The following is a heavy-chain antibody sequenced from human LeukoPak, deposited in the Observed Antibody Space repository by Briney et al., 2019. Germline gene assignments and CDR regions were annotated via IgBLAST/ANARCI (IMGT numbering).Heavy chain of an antibody. D-gene: IGHD2-15*01. Sequence: PGGSLRLSCAASGFTFSSYSMNWVRQAPGKGLEWVSYISSSSSTIYYADSVKGRFTISRDNAKNSLYLQMNSLRAEDTAVYYCARDSAGLAFDIWGQGTMVTVSS. CDR1: GFTFSSYS. J-gene: IGHJ3*02. CDR3: ARDSAGLAFDI. V-gene: IGHV3-48*04. CDR2: ISSSSSTI.